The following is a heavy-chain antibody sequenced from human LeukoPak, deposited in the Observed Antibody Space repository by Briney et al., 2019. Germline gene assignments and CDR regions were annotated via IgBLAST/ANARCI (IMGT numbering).Heavy chain of an antibody. CDR2: INPNSGGT. Sequence: ASVKVSCKASGYTFTGYYMHRVRQAPGQGLEWMGWINPNSGGTNYAQKFQGRVTMTRDTSISTAYMELSRLRSDDTAVYYCARDQGFWSGYYFDYWGQGTLVTVSS. CDR1: GYTFTGYY. J-gene: IGHJ4*02. V-gene: IGHV1-2*02. D-gene: IGHD3-3*01. CDR3: ARDQGFWSGYYFDY.